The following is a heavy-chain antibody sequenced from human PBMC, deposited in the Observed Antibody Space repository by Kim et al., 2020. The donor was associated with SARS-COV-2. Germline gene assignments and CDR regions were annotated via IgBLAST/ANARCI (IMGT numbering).Heavy chain of an antibody. D-gene: IGHD5-12*01. CDR2: INHSGST. CDR1: GGSFSGYY. CDR3: ARGLLEYSGYDLRADGNRGCKLDY. Sequence: SETLSLTCAVYGGSFSGYYWSWIRQPPGKGLEWIWEINHSGSTNYNPSLKSRVTISVDTSKNQFSLKLSSVTAADTAVYYCARGLLEYSGYDLRADGNRGCKLDYWGQGTLVTVSS. V-gene: IGHV4-34*01. J-gene: IGHJ4*02.